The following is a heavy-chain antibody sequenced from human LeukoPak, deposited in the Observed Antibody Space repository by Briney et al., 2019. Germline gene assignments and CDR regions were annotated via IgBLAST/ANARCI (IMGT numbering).Heavy chain of an antibody. J-gene: IGHJ4*02. V-gene: IGHV3-30*04. Sequence: GRSLRLSCAASGFTFSSYAMNWVRQAPGKGLEWVAVISYAGSNKYYADSVKGRFTISRDNSKNTLYLQMNSLRAEDTAVYYCARGANWGLGYWGQGTLVTVSS. CDR1: GFTFSSYA. CDR2: ISYAGSNK. CDR3: ARGANWGLGY. D-gene: IGHD7-27*01.